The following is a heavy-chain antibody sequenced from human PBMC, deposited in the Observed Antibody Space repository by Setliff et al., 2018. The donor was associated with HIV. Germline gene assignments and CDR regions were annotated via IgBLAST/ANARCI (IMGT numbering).Heavy chain of an antibody. J-gene: IGHJ6*02. Sequence: GGSLRLSCVASGFTFSNYGMHWVRQAPGKGLEWVAFIRYDGSNRYYVDSVKGRFTISRENSKNTLYLQMNSLGPEDTAVYYCAKDFPPPNGMDVWGQGTTVTVSS. CDR3: AKDFPPPNGMDV. V-gene: IGHV3-30*02. CDR2: IRYDGSNR. CDR1: GFTFSNYG.